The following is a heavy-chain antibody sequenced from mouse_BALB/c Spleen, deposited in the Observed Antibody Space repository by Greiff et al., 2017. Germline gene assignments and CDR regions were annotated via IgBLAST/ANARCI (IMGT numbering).Heavy chain of an antibody. CDR2: INPYNDGT. V-gene: IGHV1-14*01. Sequence: EVQVVESGPELVKPGASVKMSCKASGYTFTSYVMHWVKQKPGQGLEWIGYINPYNDGTKYNEKFKGKATLTSDKSSSTAYMKLSSLTSEDSAVYYCARGLLLRDLDYWGQGTTVTVSS. J-gene: IGHJ2*01. CDR3: ARGLLLRDLDY. CDR1: GYTFTSYV. D-gene: IGHD1-1*01.